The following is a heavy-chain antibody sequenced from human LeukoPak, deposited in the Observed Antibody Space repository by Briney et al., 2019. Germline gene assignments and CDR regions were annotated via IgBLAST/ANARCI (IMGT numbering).Heavy chain of an antibody. CDR1: GFTFSSYG. D-gene: IGHD1-26*01. Sequence: GRSLRLSCAASGFTFSSYGMHWVRQAPGKGLEWVAVIWYDGSNKYYADSVKGRFTISRDNSKNTLYLQMNSLRAEDTAVYYCARTPHSGSYRVDYWGQGTLVTVSS. V-gene: IGHV3-33*01. J-gene: IGHJ4*02. CDR3: ARTPHSGSYRVDY. CDR2: IWYDGSNK.